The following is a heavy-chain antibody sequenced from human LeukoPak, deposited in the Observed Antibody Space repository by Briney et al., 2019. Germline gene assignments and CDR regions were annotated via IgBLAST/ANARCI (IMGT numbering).Heavy chain of an antibody. Sequence: GESLKISCKGSGYSFSNYWIGWVRQMPGKGLEWMGIIYPGDSDTRYSPSFQGQVTISADKSISTAYLQWSSLKASDTAIYYCARRPKFVTRNYYFDYWGQGTLVTVSS. J-gene: IGHJ4*02. CDR3: ARRPKFVTRNYYFDY. V-gene: IGHV5-51*01. CDR1: GYSFSNYW. CDR2: IYPGDSDT. D-gene: IGHD1-14*01.